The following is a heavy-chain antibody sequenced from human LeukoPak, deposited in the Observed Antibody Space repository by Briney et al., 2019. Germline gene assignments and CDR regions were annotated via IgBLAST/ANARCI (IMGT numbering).Heavy chain of an antibody. Sequence: PSETLSLTCTVSGYSISSGYYWGWIRQPPGKGLEWIGSIYHSGSTYYNPSLKSRVTISVDTSKNQFSLNLNSVTAADTAVYYCARGGIQWLIRGGTFDIWGQGTMVTVSS. CDR1: GYSISSGYY. V-gene: IGHV4-38-2*02. CDR3: ARGGIQWLIRGGTFDI. CDR2: IYHSGST. D-gene: IGHD5-12*01. J-gene: IGHJ3*02.